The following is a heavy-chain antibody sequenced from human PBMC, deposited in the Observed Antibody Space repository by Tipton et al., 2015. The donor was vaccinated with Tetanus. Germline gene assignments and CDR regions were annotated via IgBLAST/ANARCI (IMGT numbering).Heavy chain of an antibody. J-gene: IGHJ5*01. CDR1: GFSFRDFG. CDR2: ISYSSTSI. Sequence: SLRLSCAGSGFSFRDFGMNWVRQAPGKGLEWISYISYSSTSIYYADSVKGRFAGSRDNAKNSLYLQMNTLRDDDTAVYYCARRGEARANWFDSWGQGTLVTVSS. CDR3: ARRGEARANWFDS. V-gene: IGHV3-48*02.